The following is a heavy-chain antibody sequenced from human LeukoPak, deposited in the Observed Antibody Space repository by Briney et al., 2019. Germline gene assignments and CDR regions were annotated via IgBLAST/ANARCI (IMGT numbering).Heavy chain of an antibody. V-gene: IGHV4-34*01. CDR1: GGSFSGYN. D-gene: IGHD3-10*01. CDR3: ARRYDLLWFGETFMDV. J-gene: IGHJ6*03. Sequence: SETLSLTCAVYGGSFSGYNWSWVREPPGKGVEWGGEINHSGSTNYNPSLKSRLTISVDTSKNQFSLKLSSVPAADTAVYYCARRYDLLWFGETFMDVWGKGTTVTISS. CDR2: INHSGST.